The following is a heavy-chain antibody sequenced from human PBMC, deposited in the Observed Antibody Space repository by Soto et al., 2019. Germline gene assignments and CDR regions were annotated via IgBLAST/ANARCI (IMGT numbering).Heavy chain of an antibody. D-gene: IGHD5-12*01. V-gene: IGHV3-30-3*01. J-gene: IGHJ6*02. CDR2: ISFDGTKK. Sequence: QAQLVESGGGVVQPGRSLRLSCAASGFTFNIYALHWVRQAPGKGLEWVAVISFDGTKKYYSDSVNGRFTISRDNLKNTLYLQMNNLRVEDAALYFCAREDAYGYRYINYGLDVWGQGTPVTVSS. CDR1: GFTFNIYA. CDR3: AREDAYGYRYINYGLDV.